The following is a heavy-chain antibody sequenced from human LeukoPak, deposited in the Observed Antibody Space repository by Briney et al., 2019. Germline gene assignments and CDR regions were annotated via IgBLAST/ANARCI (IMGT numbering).Heavy chain of an antibody. Sequence: TGGSLRLSCAVSGFTVSSNYMSWVRQAPGKGLEWVSYISSRSATIYYADSVKGRFTISRDNAKNSLYLQMNSLRAEDTAVYYCARDPLSSSSFDLWGQGTLVTVSS. J-gene: IGHJ4*02. V-gene: IGHV3-48*01. D-gene: IGHD6-13*01. CDR1: GFTVSSNY. CDR2: ISSRSATI. CDR3: ARDPLSSSSFDL.